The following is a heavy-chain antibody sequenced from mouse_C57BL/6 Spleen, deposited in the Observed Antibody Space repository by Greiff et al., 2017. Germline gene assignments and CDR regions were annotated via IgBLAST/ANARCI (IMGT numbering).Heavy chain of an antibody. CDR3: ALLRPYYFDY. Sequence: QVQLQQPGAELVKPGASVKLSCKASGYTFTSYWMHWVKQRPGQGLEWIGMIHPNSGSTNYNEKFKSKATLTVDKSSSTAYMQLSSLTAEDSAVYYCALLRPYYFDYWGKGTTLTVSS. V-gene: IGHV1-64*01. D-gene: IGHD1-2*01. J-gene: IGHJ2*01. CDR1: GYTFTSYW. CDR2: IHPNSGST.